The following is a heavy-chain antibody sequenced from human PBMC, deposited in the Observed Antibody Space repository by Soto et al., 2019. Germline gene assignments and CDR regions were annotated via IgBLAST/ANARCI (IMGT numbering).Heavy chain of an antibody. D-gene: IGHD1-26*01. CDR3: ARDPYSETQDV. J-gene: IGHJ6*02. CDR2: IIPFLGIP. Sequence: ASGKFSCMASRDPFRRSTITSVRQATGQGLEWMGRIIPFLGIPTYAQKFQGRVTITADKSTSTAYMELSSLRSEDTAVYYCARDPYSETQDVWGQGTTVTVSS. CDR1: RDPFRRST. V-gene: IGHV1-69*04.